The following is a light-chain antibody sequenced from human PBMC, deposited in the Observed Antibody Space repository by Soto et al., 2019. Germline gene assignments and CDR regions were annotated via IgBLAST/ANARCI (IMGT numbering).Light chain of an antibody. CDR2: WAS. CDR1: QSVLCSSNNQNH. CDR3: LQYYSTPPWT. J-gene: IGKJ1*01. Sequence: DIVMTQTPDSLAVSLGERATINCRSSQSVLCSSNNQNHLAWFQQKPGQPPKLLIYWASIRESGVPDRFSGNRSGTDFALTISCLQAEVVAVYYFLQYYSTPPWTFGQGTKVEIK. V-gene: IGKV4-1*01.